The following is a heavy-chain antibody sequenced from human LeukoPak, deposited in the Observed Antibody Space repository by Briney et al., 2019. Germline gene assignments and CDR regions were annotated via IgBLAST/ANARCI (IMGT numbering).Heavy chain of an antibody. J-gene: IGHJ3*02. CDR2: IYHSGST. D-gene: IGHD3-9*01. CDR1: GGSISSGGYY. CDR3: ARADQLRYFDWLLRLNPLDAFDI. Sequence: SETLSLTCTVSGGSISSGGYYWSWIRQPPGKGLEWIGYIYHSGSTYYNPSLKSRVTISVDRSKNQFSLKLSSVTAADTAVYYCARADQLRYFDWLLRLNPLDAFDIWGQGTMVTVSS. V-gene: IGHV4-30-2*01.